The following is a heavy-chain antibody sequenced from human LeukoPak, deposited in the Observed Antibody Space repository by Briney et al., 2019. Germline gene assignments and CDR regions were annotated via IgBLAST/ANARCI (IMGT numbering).Heavy chain of an antibody. CDR2: TYYRSKWFY. CDR1: GDSVSSNSAA. V-gene: IGHV6-1*01. Sequence: SQTLSLTCAISGDSVSSNSAAWNWIRQSPSRGLEWLGRTYYRSKWFYDYAVSVKSRITINPDTSKNQFSLQLNSATPEDTAVYYCARVDCSGGSCYGNWFDPWGQGTLVTVSS. D-gene: IGHD2-15*01. J-gene: IGHJ5*02. CDR3: ARVDCSGGSCYGNWFDP.